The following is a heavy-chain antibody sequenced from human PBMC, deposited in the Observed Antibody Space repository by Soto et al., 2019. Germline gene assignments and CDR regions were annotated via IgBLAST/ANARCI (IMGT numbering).Heavy chain of an antibody. CDR1: ESTVSNYW. J-gene: IGHJ4*02. CDR3: ARDGTVLVATINIFDC. D-gene: IGHD5-12*01. V-gene: IGHV3-7*01. CDR2: IKADGTEK. Sequence: GGCLRLSCAIFESTVSNYWMTWVRQAPGKGLEWVANIKADGTEKYYVDSVKGRFTISRDNAKNSLFLQMNSLRDEDTAVFYCARDGTVLVATINIFDCWGQGTPVTVSS.